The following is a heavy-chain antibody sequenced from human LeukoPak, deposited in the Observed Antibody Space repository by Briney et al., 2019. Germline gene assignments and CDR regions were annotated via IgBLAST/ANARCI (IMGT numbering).Heavy chain of an antibody. D-gene: IGHD3-10*01. Sequence: NTSETLSLTCTVSGGSISSYYWSWIRQPPGKGLEWIGYIYYSGSTNYNPSLKSRVTISVDTSKNQFSLKLSSVTAADTAVYYCARGPKIHGSGSYYTNWFDPWGQGTLVTVSS. CDR1: GGSISSYY. CDR2: IYYSGST. V-gene: IGHV4-59*01. CDR3: ARGPKIHGSGSYYTNWFDP. J-gene: IGHJ5*02.